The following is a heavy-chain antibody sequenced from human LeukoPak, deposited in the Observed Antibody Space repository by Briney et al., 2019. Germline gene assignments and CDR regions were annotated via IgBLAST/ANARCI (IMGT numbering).Heavy chain of an antibody. V-gene: IGHV3-66*01. J-gene: IGHJ4*02. CDR1: GFTVSSNY. CDR2: IYSGGST. CDR3: AREFRKYFDY. Sequence: GGSLRLSCAASGFTVSSNYMSWVRQAPGKGPEWVSVIYSGGSTEYADSVEGRFIISRDNSKNTLYFQMNSLRAEDTAVYYCAREFRKYFDYWGQGIPVTVSS. D-gene: IGHD1-14*01.